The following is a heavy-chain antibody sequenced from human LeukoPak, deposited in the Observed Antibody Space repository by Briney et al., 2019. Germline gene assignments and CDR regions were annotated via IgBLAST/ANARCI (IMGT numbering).Heavy chain of an antibody. CDR1: GGSIRSGDYS. CDR2: VYYSGST. D-gene: IGHD3-10*01. Sequence: SETLSLTCTVSGGSIRSGDYSWSWIRQPPGKGLEWIGYVYYSGSTYYNPSLKSRVTISGDTSKNQFSLNLSSVTAADTAVYYCATDRARGGDSFDYWGQGTLVTVSS. V-gene: IGHV4-30-4*01. CDR3: ATDRARGGDSFDY. J-gene: IGHJ4*02.